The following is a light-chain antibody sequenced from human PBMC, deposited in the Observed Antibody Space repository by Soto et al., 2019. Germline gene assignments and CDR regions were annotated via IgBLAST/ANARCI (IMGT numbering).Light chain of an antibody. J-gene: IGLJ1*01. V-gene: IGLV1-44*01. Sequence: QSVLTQPPSASRTPGQRVTISCSGSSSNIESNTVTWYQQLPGTAPKLVIYSNYDRPSGVPDRFSGSTSGTSASLVIRGLQSEDEADYYCAAWDDILNGYVFGGGTKLTVL. CDR2: SNY. CDR3: AAWDDILNGYV. CDR1: SSNIESNT.